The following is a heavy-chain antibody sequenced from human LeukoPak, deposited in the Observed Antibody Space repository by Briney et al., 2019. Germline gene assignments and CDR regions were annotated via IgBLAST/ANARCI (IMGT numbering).Heavy chain of an antibody. J-gene: IGHJ4*02. CDR2: IKQDGSEK. CDR3: ARVNDYYDSSGYYSVGYFDY. Sequence: PGGSLRLSCAASGFTFSSYWMSWVRQAPGKGLEWVANIKQDGSEKYYVDSVKGRFTISRDNAKNSLYLQMNSLRAEDTAVYYCARVNDYYDSSGYYSVGYFDYWGQGTLVTVSS. V-gene: IGHV3-7*01. D-gene: IGHD3-22*01. CDR1: GFTFSSYW.